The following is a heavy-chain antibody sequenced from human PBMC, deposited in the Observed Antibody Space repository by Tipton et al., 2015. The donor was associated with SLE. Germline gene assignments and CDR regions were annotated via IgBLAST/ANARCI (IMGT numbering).Heavy chain of an antibody. CDR2: INVGGRT. V-gene: IGHV4-61*02. D-gene: IGHD3-10*01. CDR3: AREGAVRDSSGSFDS. Sequence: TLSLTCAVSGDSLSSGYHFWNWIRQPAGKGLEWVGRINVGGRTNYNPSLKSRVAISIDTSKNQFSLRMTSVSATDTAVYFCAREGAVRDSSGSFDSWGQGPLVTVSS. CDR1: GDSLSSGYHF. J-gene: IGHJ5*01.